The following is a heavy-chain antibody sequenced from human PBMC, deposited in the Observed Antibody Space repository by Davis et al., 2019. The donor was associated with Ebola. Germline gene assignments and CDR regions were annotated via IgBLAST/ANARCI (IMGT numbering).Heavy chain of an antibody. CDR3: ARALPLYYDFWSGPNQRKYGMDV. CDR1: GGSFSGYY. V-gene: IGHV4-34*01. Sequence: PGGSLRLSCAVYGGSFSGYYWSWIRQPPGKGLEWIGEINHSGSTNYNPSLKSRVTISVDTSKNQFSLKLSSVTAADTAVYYCARALPLYYDFWSGPNQRKYGMDVWGQGTTVTVSS. CDR2: INHSGST. J-gene: IGHJ6*02. D-gene: IGHD3-3*01.